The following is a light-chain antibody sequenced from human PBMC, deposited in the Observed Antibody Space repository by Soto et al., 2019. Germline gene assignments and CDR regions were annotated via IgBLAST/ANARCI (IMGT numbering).Light chain of an antibody. CDR2: SNN. CDR1: SSDIGTNT. CDR3: AAWDDSLYGQV. V-gene: IGLV1-44*01. Sequence: QSVLPQPPSGSGTPGQRVTISCSGSSSDIGTNTVNWYQQLPGTAPKLLIYSNNQRPSGVPDRFSGSKSGTSASLAISGLQSEDEADYYCAAWDDSLYGQVFGGGTKVTVL. J-gene: IGLJ2*01.